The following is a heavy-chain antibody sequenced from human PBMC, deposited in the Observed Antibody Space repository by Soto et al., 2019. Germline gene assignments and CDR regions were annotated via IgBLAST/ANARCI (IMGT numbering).Heavy chain of an antibody. V-gene: IGHV1-18*01. CDR3: ARSNGIAAAGPPFDY. J-gene: IGHJ4*02. Sequence: VASVNVSCKSAGYTFTSYCFSWGRQAPGQGLEWMGWISTYNGDTHYAQNLQGRVTMTTDTSTSTAYMELRSLRSDDTAVYYCARSNGIAAAGPPFDYWGQGTLVTVSS. CDR1: GYTFTSYC. D-gene: IGHD6-13*01. CDR2: ISTYNGDT.